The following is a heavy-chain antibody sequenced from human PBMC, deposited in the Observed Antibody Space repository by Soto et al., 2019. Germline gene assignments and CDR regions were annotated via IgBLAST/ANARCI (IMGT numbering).Heavy chain of an antibody. CDR3: AKRSGFYDSSAYDH. D-gene: IGHD3-22*01. CDR2: ISGSGGST. Sequence: XGSLLLSCAASGFTFINYALSWVRQAPGKGLQWVSAISGSGGSTYYVESVKGRFTISRDNSKNTLYVQMNSLRVEDKAVYYCAKRSGFYDSSAYDHWGQGTLVTVSS. CDR1: GFTFINYA. J-gene: IGHJ4*02. V-gene: IGHV3-23*01.